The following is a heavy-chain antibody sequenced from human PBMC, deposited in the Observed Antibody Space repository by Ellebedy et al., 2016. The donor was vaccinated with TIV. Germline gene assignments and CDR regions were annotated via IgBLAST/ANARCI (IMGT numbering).Heavy chain of an antibody. Sequence: SETLSLTCTVSGGSISSSSYYWGWIRQPPGKGLEWIGSIYYSGSTYYNPSLKSRVTISVDTSKNQFSLKLSSVTAADTAVYYCARDRSSGWYPPYYFDYWGQGTLVTVSS. D-gene: IGHD6-19*01. J-gene: IGHJ4*02. CDR1: GGSISSSSYY. CDR3: ARDRSSGWYPPYYFDY. V-gene: IGHV4-39*07. CDR2: IYYSGST.